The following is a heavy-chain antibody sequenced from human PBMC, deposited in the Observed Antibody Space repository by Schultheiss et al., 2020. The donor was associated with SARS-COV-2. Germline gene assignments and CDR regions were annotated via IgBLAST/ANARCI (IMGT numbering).Heavy chain of an antibody. CDR2: ISYDGSNK. CDR1: GFTFSSYG. Sequence: GESLKISCAASGFTFSSYGMHWVRQAPGKGLEWVAVISYDGSNKYYADSVKGRFTISRDNSKNTLYLQMNSLRAEDTAVYYCAKGPKYSGRSTGMDVWGQGTTVTVSS. J-gene: IGHJ6*02. D-gene: IGHD1-26*01. V-gene: IGHV3-30*18. CDR3: AKGPKYSGRSTGMDV.